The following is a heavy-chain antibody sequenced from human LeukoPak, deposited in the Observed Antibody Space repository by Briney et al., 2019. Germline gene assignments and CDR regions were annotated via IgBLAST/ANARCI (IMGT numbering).Heavy chain of an antibody. V-gene: IGHV1-2*02. CDR1: XXTFTXYX. D-gene: IGHD6-19*01. Sequence: GASVXXXXXXXXXTFTXYXXXXVGQXXXQGXXXXGXINPNNCATNYAQKFQGRVTVTRDTSSSTAYMEMRRLRSDDTAVYYCARVGSSGWYVHPTLDYWGQGTLVTVSS. J-gene: IGHJ4*02. CDR2: INPNNCAT. CDR3: ARVGSSGWYVHPTLDY.